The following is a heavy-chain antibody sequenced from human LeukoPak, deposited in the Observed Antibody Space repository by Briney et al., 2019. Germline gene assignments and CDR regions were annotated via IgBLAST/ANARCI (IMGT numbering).Heavy chain of an antibody. CDR3: ARDVQWRFDY. CDR2: IWYDGSNK. D-gene: IGHD6-19*01. Sequence: GGSLRLSSAASGFTFSSYGMHWVRQAPGKGLEWVAVIWYDGSNKYYADSVKGRFTISRDNSKNTLYLQMNSLRTEDTAVYYCARDVQWRFDYWGQGTLVTVSS. J-gene: IGHJ4*02. V-gene: IGHV3-33*01. CDR1: GFTFSSYG.